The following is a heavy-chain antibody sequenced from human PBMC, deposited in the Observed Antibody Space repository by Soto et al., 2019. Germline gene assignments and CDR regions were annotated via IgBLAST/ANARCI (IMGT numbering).Heavy chain of an antibody. CDR3: ARQIYDSDTGPNFQYYFDS. V-gene: IGHV5-10-1*01. J-gene: IGHJ4*02. D-gene: IGHD3-22*01. Sequence: PGESLKISCTGSGYSFAGYWITWVRQKPGKGLEWMGRIDPSDSQTYYSPSFRGHVTISATKSITTVFLQWSSLRASDTAIFYCARQIYDSDTGPNFQYYFDSWGQGTPVTVSS. CDR2: IDPSDSQT. CDR1: GYSFAGYW.